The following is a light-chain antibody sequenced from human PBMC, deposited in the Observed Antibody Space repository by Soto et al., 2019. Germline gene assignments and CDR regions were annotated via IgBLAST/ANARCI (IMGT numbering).Light chain of an antibody. CDR3: QQANSLPLT. V-gene: IGKV1-12*01. J-gene: IGKJ4*01. Sequence: DIQMTQSPSTLSGSVGDRVTITCRASQTISSWLAWYQQKPGKAPKLLIYAASNLQSGVPSRFSGSGSGTEFTLTISSLQPEDFATYYCQQANSLPLTFGGGTKVEIK. CDR2: AAS. CDR1: QTISSW.